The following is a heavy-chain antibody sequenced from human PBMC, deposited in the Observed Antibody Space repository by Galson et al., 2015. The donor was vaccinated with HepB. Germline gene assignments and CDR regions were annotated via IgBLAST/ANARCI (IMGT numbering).Heavy chain of an antibody. Sequence: ETLSLTCTVSGGSISTDHWSWIRQPPGKGLEWIGYIYSTASTNQNPSLESRVTMSLDTSKNQFSLKLRSVNAADTAAYYCARGRQFYTYWGQGTLVTVSS. CDR3: ARGRQFYTY. CDR2: IYSTAST. V-gene: IGHV4-59*13. CDR1: GGSISTDH. D-gene: IGHD2-2*02. J-gene: IGHJ4*02.